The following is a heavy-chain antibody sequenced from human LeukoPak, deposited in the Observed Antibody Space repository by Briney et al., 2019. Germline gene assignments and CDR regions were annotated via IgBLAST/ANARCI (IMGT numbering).Heavy chain of an antibody. D-gene: IGHD6-19*01. V-gene: IGHV3-23*01. CDR3: AKDLALAGTGGGFDV. CDR2: ISGGGDKI. CDR1: GFTFTTYA. Sequence: PGGSLRLSCAASGFTFTTYAINWVRQARGKGLEWVSGISGGGDKIYYADSVNGRFTISRDNSKNTVSLQMSSLRAEDTALYYCAKDLALAGTGGGFDVWGQGTRVAVSS. J-gene: IGHJ3*01.